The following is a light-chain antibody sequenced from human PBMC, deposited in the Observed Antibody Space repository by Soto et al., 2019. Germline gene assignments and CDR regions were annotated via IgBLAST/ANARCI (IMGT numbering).Light chain of an antibody. J-gene: IGLJ1*01. Sequence: QSVLTQPPSVSGAPGQRGTISCTGSSSNIGAGYDVHWYQQLPGTAPKLLIYGNSNRPSGVPDRFSGSKSGTSASLAITGLQAEDEADYYCQSYDSSLSAYNYVFGTGTKVTVL. CDR1: SSNIGAGYD. V-gene: IGLV1-40*01. CDR3: QSYDSSLSAYNYV. CDR2: GNS.